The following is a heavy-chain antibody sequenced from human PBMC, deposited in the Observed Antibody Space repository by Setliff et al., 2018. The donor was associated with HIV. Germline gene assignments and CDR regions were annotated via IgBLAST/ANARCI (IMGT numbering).Heavy chain of an antibody. CDR3: AREAPGSRNRWPYYFDF. D-gene: IGHD2-15*01. V-gene: IGHV4-59*11. CDR1: GDSINSHY. J-gene: IGHJ4*02. Sequence: SETLSLTCTVSGDSINSHYWSWIRQAPGKGLEWIGTMYFSGNARNSPSLKSRVTISIDTSKNQFSLILNSVTAADTAVYYCAREAPGSRNRWPYYFDFWGQGMLVTVSS. CDR2: MYFSGNA.